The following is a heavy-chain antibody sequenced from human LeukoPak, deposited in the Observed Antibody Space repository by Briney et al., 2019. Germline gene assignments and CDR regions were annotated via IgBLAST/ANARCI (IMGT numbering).Heavy chain of an antibody. CDR1: GFTFSSYG. J-gene: IGHJ5*02. Sequence: GGSLRLSCAASGFTFSSYGMHWVRQAPGKGREWVAFIWYDGSNKYYGDSVKGRFTISRDNSKNTLYLQMNSLRAEDTAIYYCARDQLLQQRRNNWFDPWGQGTLVTVSS. CDR2: IWYDGSNK. V-gene: IGHV3-33*01. CDR3: ARDQLLQQRRNNWFDP. D-gene: IGHD2-2*01.